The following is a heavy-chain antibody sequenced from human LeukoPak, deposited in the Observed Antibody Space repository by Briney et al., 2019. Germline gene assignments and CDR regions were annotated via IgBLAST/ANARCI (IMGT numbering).Heavy chain of an antibody. J-gene: IGHJ5*02. V-gene: IGHV1-2*02. CDR3: ARVGSSGWDTFEQSPT. CDR2: INPNSGGT. D-gene: IGHD6-19*01. Sequence: ASVKVSCKASGYTFTSFYIHWVRQAPGQGLEWMGWINPNSGGTNYAQKFQGRVSMTGDTSISTSYMELSRLSSDDTAVYYCARVGSSGWDTFEQSPTWGQGTLVTVSS. CDR1: GYTFTSFY.